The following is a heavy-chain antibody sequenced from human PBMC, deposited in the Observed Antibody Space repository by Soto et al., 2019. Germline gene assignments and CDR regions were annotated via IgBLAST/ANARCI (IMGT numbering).Heavy chain of an antibody. D-gene: IGHD7-27*01. CDR1: GGSISTVNYW. V-gene: IGHV4-30-4*01. CDR2: IYNGGRT. J-gene: IGHJ4*02. Sequence: QVQLQESGPGLVKPSQTLSLTCTVSGGSISTVNYWWSWIRQSPDMGLEWIGHIYNGGRTYNNPSLVSRVTMSVDTSKNQLSLTLSSVSAADTAVYYCARGPSGDKVDSWGQGTLVTVSS. CDR3: ARGPSGDKVDS.